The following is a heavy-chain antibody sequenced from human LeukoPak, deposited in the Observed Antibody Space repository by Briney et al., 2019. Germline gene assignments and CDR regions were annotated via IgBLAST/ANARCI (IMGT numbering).Heavy chain of an antibody. D-gene: IGHD5-18*01. Sequence: GGSLRLSCAASGFTFSNYGMHWVRQAPGKGLDWVAVISFDGSDKRYPDSVKGRFSISRDNSKNTLDLQMNSLRVEDTGAYYCAKDLREYSSVGGLIDYWGQGILVTVSS. CDR3: AKDLREYSSVGGLIDY. J-gene: IGHJ4*02. V-gene: IGHV3-30*18. CDR1: GFTFSNYG. CDR2: ISFDGSDK.